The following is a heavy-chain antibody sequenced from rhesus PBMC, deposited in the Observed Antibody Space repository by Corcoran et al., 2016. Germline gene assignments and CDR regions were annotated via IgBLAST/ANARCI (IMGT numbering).Heavy chain of an antibody. CDR3: TREAGTAHFDY. J-gene: IGHJ4*01. CDR2: ISPYKGNK. D-gene: IGHD1-1*01. V-gene: IGHV1-1*01. Sequence: QVQLVQSGAAIKQPGASVKLSCKASGYTFTNYYLHWWSKAPGQGLEWVGRISPYKGNKAYAQNFQGRVTITTDTSTSTGYMELSSLRSEDTAVYYCTREAGTAHFDYWGQGVLVTVSS. CDR1: GYTFTNYY.